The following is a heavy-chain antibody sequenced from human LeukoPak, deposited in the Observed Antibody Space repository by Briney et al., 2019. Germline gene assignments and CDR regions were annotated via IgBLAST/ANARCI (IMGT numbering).Heavy chain of an antibody. V-gene: IGHV3-7*05. CDR3: ARVSYSSVWFFDY. CDR1: GFTFSSYW. Sequence: PGRSLRLSCAASGFTFSSYWMTWVRQAPGKGLEWVANIKQDGSEKYFLDSVEGRFTISRDNAKNSLYLQMNSLRAEDTAVYYCARVSYSSVWFFDYWGQGTPVTVSS. J-gene: IGHJ4*02. D-gene: IGHD3-22*01. CDR2: IKQDGSEK.